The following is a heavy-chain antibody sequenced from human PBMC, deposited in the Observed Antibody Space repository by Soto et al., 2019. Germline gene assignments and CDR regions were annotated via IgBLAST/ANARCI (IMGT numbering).Heavy chain of an antibody. CDR2: MQPSTGRT. J-gene: IGHJ4*02. Sequence: QVQLVQSGAEVREPGASVKVSCKACGYSFTSLDINWVRQTAGQGLEWMGWMQPSTGRTGYAQKFQGRGTMTRDTSINTAYMELNTLTSDDTAFYYCARGVSAGVDYWGQGTLVTVSS. V-gene: IGHV1-8*01. D-gene: IGHD1-26*01. CDR3: ARGVSAGVDY. CDR1: GYSFTSLD.